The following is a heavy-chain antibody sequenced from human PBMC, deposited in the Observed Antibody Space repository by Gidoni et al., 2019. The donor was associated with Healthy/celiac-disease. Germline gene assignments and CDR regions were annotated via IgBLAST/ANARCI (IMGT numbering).Heavy chain of an antibody. CDR1: GYTFTSYA. J-gene: IGHJ4*02. CDR3: ARDIAIAVAGLPRGY. V-gene: IGHV1-3*01. CDR2: INAGNGNT. D-gene: IGHD6-19*01. Sequence: QVQLVQSGAEVKKPGASVKVSCKASGYTFTSYAMHWVRQAPGQRLEWMGWINAGNGNTKYSQKFQGRVTITRDTSASTAYMELSSLRSEDTAVYYCARDIAIAVAGLPRGYWGQGTLVTVSS.